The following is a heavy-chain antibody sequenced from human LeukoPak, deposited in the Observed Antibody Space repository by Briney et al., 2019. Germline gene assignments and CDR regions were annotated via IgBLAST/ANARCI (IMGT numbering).Heavy chain of an antibody. CDR3: ARVLRDYYFDY. J-gene: IGHJ4*02. V-gene: IGHV3-21*01. CDR1: GFSFSSYN. Sequence: PGGSLRLSCAASGFSFSSYNMNWVRQAPGKGREWVSSITMSSTYIYHADSVKGRFTISRDNAKNSLFLQMNSLRAEDTAVYYCARVLRDYYFDYWGQGTLVTVSS. D-gene: IGHD3-9*01. CDR2: ITMSSTYI.